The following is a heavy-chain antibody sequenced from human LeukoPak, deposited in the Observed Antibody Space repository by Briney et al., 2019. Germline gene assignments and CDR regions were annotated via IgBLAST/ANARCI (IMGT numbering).Heavy chain of an antibody. J-gene: IGHJ4*02. CDR3: ARDVEGIAAAGSDY. CDR2: INPNSGGT. Sequence: GASVKVSCKASGYTFTGYYMHWVRQAPGQGPEWMGRINPNSGGTNYAQKFQGRVTMTRDTSISTAYMELSRLRSDDTAVYYCARDVEGIAAAGSDYWGQGTLVTVSS. D-gene: IGHD6-13*01. CDR1: GYTFTGYY. V-gene: IGHV1-2*06.